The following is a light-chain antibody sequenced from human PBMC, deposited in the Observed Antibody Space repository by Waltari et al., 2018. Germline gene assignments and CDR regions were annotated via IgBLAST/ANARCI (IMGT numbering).Light chain of an antibody. CDR1: QSVRNNY. CDR3: QQCGSSPRT. CDR2: GAS. V-gene: IGKV3-20*01. J-gene: IGKJ4*01. Sequence: EIVLTQSPGTLSLSPGERATLPCRASQSVRNNYLAWYQQRPGQAPRLLIYGASSRASGIPDRFSGSGSGTDFTLTISRLEPEDFSMYYCQQCGSSPRTFGGGTKVEIK.